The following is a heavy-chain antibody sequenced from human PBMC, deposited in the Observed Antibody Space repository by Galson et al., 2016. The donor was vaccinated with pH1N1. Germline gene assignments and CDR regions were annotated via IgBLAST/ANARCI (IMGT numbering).Heavy chain of an antibody. CDR1: GFGFSSYA. CDR2: VSGSGGYT. Sequence: SLRLSCAAPGFGFSSYAMSWVRQAPGKGLEWVSSVSGSGGYTYDADSVKGRFTISRDDSNSTLYLQMNSLRVEETALYYCAKANFGGYDLDAFDIWGQGTMVTVSS. CDR3: AKANFGGYDLDAFDI. J-gene: IGHJ3*02. V-gene: IGHV3-23*01. D-gene: IGHD5-12*01.